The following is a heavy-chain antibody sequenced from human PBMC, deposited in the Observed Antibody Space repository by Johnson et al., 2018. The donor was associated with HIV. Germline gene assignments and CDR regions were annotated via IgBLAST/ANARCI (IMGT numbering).Heavy chain of an antibody. CDR3: ATNRGGAFDI. J-gene: IGHJ3*02. Sequence: QVQLVESGGGVVQPGGSLRLSCAASGFTFSSYGMHWVRQAPGKGLEWVAFIRYDGSNKYYAASVKGRFTISRDNSKNTLYLQMNSLRAEDTAVYYCATNRGGAFDIWGQGTMVTVSS. CDR1: GFTFSSYG. CDR2: IRYDGSNK. D-gene: IGHD2/OR15-2a*01. V-gene: IGHV3-30*02.